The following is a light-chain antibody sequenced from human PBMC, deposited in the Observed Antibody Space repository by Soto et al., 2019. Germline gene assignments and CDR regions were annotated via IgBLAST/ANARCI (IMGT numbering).Light chain of an antibody. V-gene: IGKV3-20*01. CDR1: QRISSSY. CDR3: QQFNSSPLT. J-gene: IGKJ4*01. CDR2: RTF. Sequence: EIVLTQSPGTLSLSPGERATLSCSASQRISSSYLAWYQQKPGQPPRLLLYRTFSRATGIPDRFSGSGSGTDFTLTISRLEPEDFAGYFCQQFNSSPLTFGGGTKVEI.